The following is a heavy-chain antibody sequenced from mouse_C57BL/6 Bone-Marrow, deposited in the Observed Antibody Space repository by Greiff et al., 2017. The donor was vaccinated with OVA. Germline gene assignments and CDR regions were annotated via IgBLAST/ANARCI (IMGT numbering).Heavy chain of an antibody. D-gene: IGHD2-5*01. CDR1: GYTFTDYE. J-gene: IGHJ4*01. CDR2: IDPETGGT. Sequence: VQLQQSGAELVRPGASVTLSCKASGYTFTDYEMHWVQQTPVHGLEWIGAIDPETGGTAYNQKFKGKAILTADKSSSTAYMELRSLTSEDSAVYYCTRGYSNYYAMDYWGRGTSVTVSS. CDR3: TRGYSNYYAMDY. V-gene: IGHV1-15*01.